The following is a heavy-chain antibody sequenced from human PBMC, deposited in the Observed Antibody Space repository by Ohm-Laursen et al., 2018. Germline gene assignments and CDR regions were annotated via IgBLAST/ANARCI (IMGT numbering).Heavy chain of an antibody. CDR3: ARVGVKLGYCSSTSCPEGYYYYYYGMDV. CDR1: GFTFSSYS. J-gene: IGHJ6*02. D-gene: IGHD2-2*01. CDR2: ISSSSSYI. V-gene: IGHV3-21*01. Sequence: SLRLSCAAPGFTFSSYSMNWVRQAPGKGLEWVSSISSSSSYIYYADSVKGRFTISRDNAKNSLYLQMNSLRAEDTAVYYCARVGVKLGYCSSTSCPEGYYYYYYGMDVWGQGTTVTVSS.